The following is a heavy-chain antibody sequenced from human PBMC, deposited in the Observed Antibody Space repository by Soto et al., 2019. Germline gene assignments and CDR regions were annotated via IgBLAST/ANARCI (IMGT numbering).Heavy chain of an antibody. V-gene: IGHV4-59*01. CDR3: ARLTYDSSGYYYVFDY. CDR2: IYYSGST. Sequence: QVQLQESGPGLVKPSETLSLTCTVSGGSLSRSYWSWIRQPPGKGLEWIGYIYYSGSTNYNPSLTSRVTISVDTSKNHFSLNLTSVTAADTAVYYCARLTYDSSGYYYVFDYWGQGTLVTVSS. CDR1: GGSLSRSY. J-gene: IGHJ4*02. D-gene: IGHD3-22*01.